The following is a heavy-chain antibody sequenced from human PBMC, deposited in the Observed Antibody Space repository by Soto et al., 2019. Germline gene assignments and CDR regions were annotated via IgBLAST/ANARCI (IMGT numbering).Heavy chain of an antibody. J-gene: IGHJ4*02. V-gene: IGHV1-69*13. Sequence: ASVKVSCKASGGTFSNYAINWVRQAPGQGLEWMGGTIPIFGTTNYAQKFQGRVTITADESTNTAYMELSSLRSEDTAVYYCARATEKYDSSAYYSHWGQGTLVTVSS. CDR3: ARATEKYDSSAYYSH. D-gene: IGHD3-22*01. CDR1: GGTFSNYA. CDR2: TIPIFGTT.